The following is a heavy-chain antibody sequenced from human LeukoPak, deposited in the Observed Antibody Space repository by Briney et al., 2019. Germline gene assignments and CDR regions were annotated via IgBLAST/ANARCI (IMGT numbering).Heavy chain of an antibody. J-gene: IGHJ4*02. Sequence: SETLSLTCTVSGGSISSYYWSWIRQPAGKGLEWIGRIYTSGSTNYNPSLKSRVTMSVDTSKNQLSLKLSSVTAADTAVYYCARDGSAIVWWELGIDYWGQGTLVTVSS. D-gene: IGHD2-15*01. CDR1: GGSISSYY. CDR3: ARDGSAIVWWELGIDY. V-gene: IGHV4-4*07. CDR2: IYTSGST.